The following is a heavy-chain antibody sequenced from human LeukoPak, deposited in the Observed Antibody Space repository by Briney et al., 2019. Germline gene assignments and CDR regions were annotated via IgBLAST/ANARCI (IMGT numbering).Heavy chain of an antibody. D-gene: IGHD3-22*01. Sequence: ASVTVSCKASGYTFTGYYMHWVRQAPGQGLEWMGWSNPNSGGTNYAQKFQGRVTMTRDTSISTAYMELSRLRSDDTAVYYCARDLGSDSSGYYLLDYWGQGTLVTVSS. V-gene: IGHV1-2*02. CDR3: ARDLGSDSSGYYLLDY. CDR1: GYTFTGYY. CDR2: SNPNSGGT. J-gene: IGHJ4*02.